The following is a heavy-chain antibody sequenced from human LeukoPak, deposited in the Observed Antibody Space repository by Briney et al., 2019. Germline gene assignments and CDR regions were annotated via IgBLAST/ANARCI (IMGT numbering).Heavy chain of an antibody. Sequence: SETLSLTCTVSGGSISNYDWSWIRQPPGKGLEYIGYIYYSGSTNYNPSLKSRVTISVDTSKNQFSLKLSSVTAADTAVYYCARGLGAAAGRGYFQHWGQGTLVTVSS. J-gene: IGHJ1*01. D-gene: IGHD6-13*01. CDR3: ARGLGAAAGRGYFQH. V-gene: IGHV4-59*12. CDR1: GGSISNYD. CDR2: IYYSGST.